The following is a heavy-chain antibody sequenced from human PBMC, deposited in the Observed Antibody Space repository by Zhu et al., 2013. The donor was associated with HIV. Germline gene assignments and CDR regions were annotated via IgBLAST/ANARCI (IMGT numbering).Heavy chain of an antibody. V-gene: IGHV1-24*01. J-gene: IGHJ4*02. CDR2: FVPEDDYT. CDR1: GYTLTELS. Sequence: QVQLVQSGAEVKKPGASVKVSCKVSGYTLTELSIHWVRQAPGKGLEWMGGFVPEDDYTNYPQKFQGRVTMTEDISTDTAYMELSGLTSEDTAVYYCARGQRYNWNSLKYWGQGTLVTRLL. CDR3: ARGQRYNWNSLKY. D-gene: IGHD1-7*01.